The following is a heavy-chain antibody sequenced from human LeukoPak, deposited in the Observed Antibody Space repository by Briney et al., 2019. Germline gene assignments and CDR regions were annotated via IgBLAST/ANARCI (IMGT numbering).Heavy chain of an antibody. Sequence: GGSLRLSCAASGFTFSSYSMNWVRQAPGKGLEWVSSISSSSSYIYYADSVKGRFTISRDNAKNSLYLQMNSLRAEDTAVYYCARGRAMVTLPYYYGMDVWGQGTTVTLSS. D-gene: IGHD5-18*01. CDR3: ARGRAMVTLPYYYGMDV. CDR2: ISSSSSYI. V-gene: IGHV3-21*01. J-gene: IGHJ6*02. CDR1: GFTFSSYS.